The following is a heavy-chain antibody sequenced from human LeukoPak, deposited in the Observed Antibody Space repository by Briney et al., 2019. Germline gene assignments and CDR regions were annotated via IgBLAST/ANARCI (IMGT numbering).Heavy chain of an antibody. J-gene: IGHJ4*02. CDR2: ISHSGST. V-gene: IGHV4-38-2*02. D-gene: IGHD5-24*01. CDR1: GYFINSNYY. CDR3: ARINTIMATFDY. Sequence: SETLSLTCTVSGYFINSNYYWGWIRQPPGKGLEWIATISHSGSTYYNPSLKSRVTISVETSKNQFSLKLSSATAADTAVYYCARINTIMATFDYWGQGTLVTVSS.